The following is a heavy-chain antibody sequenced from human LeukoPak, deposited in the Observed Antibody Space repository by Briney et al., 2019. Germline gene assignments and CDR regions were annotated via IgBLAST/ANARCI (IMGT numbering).Heavy chain of an antibody. V-gene: IGHV3-21*01. D-gene: IGHD2-2*01. CDR3: ARGIVVVPAAFMDV. Sequence: GGSLRLSCAASGFTFSSYEMNWVRQAPGKGLEWVSSISSSSSYIYYADSVKGRFTISRDNAKNSLYLQMNSLRAEDTAVYYCARGIVVVPAAFMDVWGKGTTVTISS. CDR2: ISSSSSYI. J-gene: IGHJ6*04. CDR1: GFTFSSYE.